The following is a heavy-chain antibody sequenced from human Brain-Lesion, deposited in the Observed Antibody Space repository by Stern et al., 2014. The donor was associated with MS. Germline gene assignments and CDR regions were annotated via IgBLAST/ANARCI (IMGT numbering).Heavy chain of an antibody. CDR2: IFPRDSNT. J-gene: IGHJ4*02. V-gene: IGHV5-51*03. D-gene: IGHD5-12*01. Sequence: VQLVQSGAEVKKPGESLKISCEASGYLFDDYWIGWVRQMSGRGLELVAIIFPRDSNTRYSPSVQGQVTISAEKSISTAYLQWSSLKASDTAMYYCARSPATPSGYDRFDYWGQGALVTVSS. CDR3: ARSPATPSGYDRFDY. CDR1: GYLFDDYW.